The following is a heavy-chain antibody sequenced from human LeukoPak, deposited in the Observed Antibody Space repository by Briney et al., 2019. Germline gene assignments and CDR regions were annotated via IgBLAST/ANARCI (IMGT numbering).Heavy chain of an antibody. CDR3: ARDEDYYDSSGPSYFQH. V-gene: IGHV3-64*01. Sequence: GGSLRLSCAASGFTFSSYAMHWVRQAPGKGLEYVSAISSNGDSTFYANSVKGRFTISRDNSKSTLNLQMGSLRGGDMAVYYCARDEDYYDSSGPSYFQHWGQGTLVTVSS. J-gene: IGHJ1*01. CDR1: GFTFSSYA. D-gene: IGHD3-22*01. CDR2: ISSNGDST.